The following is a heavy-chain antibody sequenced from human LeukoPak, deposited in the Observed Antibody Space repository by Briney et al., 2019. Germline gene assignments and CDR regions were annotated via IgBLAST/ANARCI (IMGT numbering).Heavy chain of an antibody. CDR3: ARERLACNGDCYDF. D-gene: IGHD2/OR15-2a*01. V-gene: IGHV3-48*03. CDR1: GFPFSNYE. J-gene: IGHJ4*02. CDR2: ISASGSKI. Sequence: PGGSLRLSCAASGFPFSNYEMNWVRQAPGKGLEWISYISASGSKIYYAGSVKGRFTISRDNAKDSLCLQMNSLRADDTAVYYCARERLACNGDCYDFWGQGTLATVSS.